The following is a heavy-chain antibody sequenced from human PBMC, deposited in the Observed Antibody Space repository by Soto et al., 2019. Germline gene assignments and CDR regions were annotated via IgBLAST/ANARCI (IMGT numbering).Heavy chain of an antibody. D-gene: IGHD3-3*01. CDR3: ARHELLEWLSDAFDI. CDR1: GGSISSSSYY. V-gene: IGHV4-39*01. CDR2: IYYSGST. Sequence: SETLSLTCTVSGGSISSSSYYWGWIRQPPGKGLEWIGSIYYSGSTYYNPSLKSRVTISVDTSKNQFSLKLSSVTAADTAVYYCARHELLEWLSDAFDIWGQGTMVTVSS. J-gene: IGHJ3*02.